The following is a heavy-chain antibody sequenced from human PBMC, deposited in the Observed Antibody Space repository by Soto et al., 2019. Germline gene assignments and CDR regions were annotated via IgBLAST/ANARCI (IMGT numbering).Heavy chain of an antibody. D-gene: IGHD6-13*01. CDR1: GFTFSSYG. Sequence: PGGSLRLSCAASGFTFSSYGMHWVRQAPGKGLEWVAVISYDGSNKYYADSVKGRFTISRDNSKNTLYLQMNSLRAEDTAVYYCAKLISDYGSSPSAHYGMDVWGQGTTVTVSS. J-gene: IGHJ6*02. CDR3: AKLISDYGSSPSAHYGMDV. V-gene: IGHV3-30*18. CDR2: ISYDGSNK.